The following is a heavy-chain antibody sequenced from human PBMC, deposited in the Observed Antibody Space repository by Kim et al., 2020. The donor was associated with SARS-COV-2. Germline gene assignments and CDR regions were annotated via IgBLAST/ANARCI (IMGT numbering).Heavy chain of an antibody. CDR1: GFTFSSYG. CDR2: ISYDGSNK. CDR3: AKIYDFDY. D-gene: IGHD4-17*01. V-gene: IGHV3-30*18. J-gene: IGHJ4*02. Sequence: GGSLRLSCAASGFTFSSYGMHWVRQAPGKGLEWVAVISYDGSNKYYADSVKGRFTISRDNSKNTLYLQMNSLRAEDTAVYYCAKIYDFDYWGQGTLVTVS.